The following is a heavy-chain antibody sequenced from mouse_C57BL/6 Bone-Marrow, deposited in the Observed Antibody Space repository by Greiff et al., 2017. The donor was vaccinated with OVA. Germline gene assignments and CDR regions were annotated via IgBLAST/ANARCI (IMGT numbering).Heavy chain of an antibody. CDR2: IYPGDGDT. Sequence: QVQLKESGPELVKPGASVKISCKASGYAFSSSWMNWVKQRPGKGLEWIGRIYPGDGDTNYNGKFKGKATLTADKSSSTAYMELRSLTSEDSAVYYCARSLLWYFDVWGTGTTVTVSS. CDR3: ARSLLWYFDV. J-gene: IGHJ1*03. CDR1: GYAFSSSW. D-gene: IGHD2-1*01. V-gene: IGHV1-82*01.